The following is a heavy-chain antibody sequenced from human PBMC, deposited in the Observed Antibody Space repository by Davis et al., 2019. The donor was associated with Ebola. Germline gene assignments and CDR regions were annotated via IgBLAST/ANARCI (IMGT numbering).Heavy chain of an antibody. Sequence: MPSETLSLTCTVSGGSIISYYWSWFRQPPGKGLEWIGYVYYGGSTDYNPSLKSRVTMSVDTSKSQFSLKLSSVTAADTAVCARSHSDWLLPFDYWGQGTLATVSS. CDR1: GGSIISYY. D-gene: IGHD3-9*01. V-gene: IGHV4-59*13. CDR3: SHSDWLLPFDY. J-gene: IGHJ4*02. CDR2: VYYGGST.